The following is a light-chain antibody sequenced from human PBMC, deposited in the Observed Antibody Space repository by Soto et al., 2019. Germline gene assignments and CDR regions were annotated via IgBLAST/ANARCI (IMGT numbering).Light chain of an antibody. CDR3: QQYGRFYVYS. J-gene: IGKJ2*03. CDR1: QRVTNDY. Sequence: ESVLTQSPGTLSLSPGERATLSCRASQRVTNDYLAWYQQKPGQAPRILIYGASNRPAGVPERFIGSGSGTDCTLTIDRLEPEDFAVYYCQQYGRFYVYSFGQGTRLEI. V-gene: IGKV3-20*01. CDR2: GAS.